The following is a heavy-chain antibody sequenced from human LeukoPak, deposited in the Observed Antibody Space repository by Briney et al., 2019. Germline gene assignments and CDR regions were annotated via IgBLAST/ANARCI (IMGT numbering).Heavy chain of an antibody. CDR2: IYYSGST. V-gene: IGHV4-30-4*01. Sequence: SQTLSLTCTVSGGSISSGDYYWSWIRQPPGKGLEWIGYIYYSGSTNYNPSLKSRVTISVDTSKNQFSLKLSSVTAADTAVYYCARQDPGYSYGDYYYYGMDVWGQGTTVTVSS. J-gene: IGHJ6*02. D-gene: IGHD5-18*01. CDR3: ARQDPGYSYGDYYYYGMDV. CDR1: GGSISSGDYY.